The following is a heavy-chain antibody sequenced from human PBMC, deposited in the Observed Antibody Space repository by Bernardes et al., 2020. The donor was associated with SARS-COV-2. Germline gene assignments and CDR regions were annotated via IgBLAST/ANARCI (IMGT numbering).Heavy chain of an antibody. CDR2: INSDGSST. D-gene: IGHD1-26*01. CDR3: ARGAWELLLFPLDFDY. V-gene: IGHV3-74*01. J-gene: IGHJ4*02. CDR1: GFTFSSYC. Sequence: GGSLRLSCAASGFTFSSYCMHWVRQAPGKGLVWVSRINSDGSSTSYADSVKGRFTISRDNAKNTLYLQMNSLRAEDTAVYYCARGAWELLLFPLDFDYWGQGTLVTVSS.